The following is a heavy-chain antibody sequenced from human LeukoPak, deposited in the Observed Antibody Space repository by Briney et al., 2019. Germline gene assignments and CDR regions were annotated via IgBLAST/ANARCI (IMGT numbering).Heavy chain of an antibody. CDR1: GDSIGTYY. CDR2: IYYSGST. J-gene: IGHJ4*02. D-gene: IGHD3-22*01. Sequence: SETLSLTCTVSGDSIGTYYWSWIRQPPGKGLEWIGYIYYSGSTYYNPSLKSRVTISVDTSKNQFSLKLSSVTAADTAVYYCARLDYYDSSGYWGQGTLVTVSS. CDR3: ARLDYYDSSGY. V-gene: IGHV4-59*04.